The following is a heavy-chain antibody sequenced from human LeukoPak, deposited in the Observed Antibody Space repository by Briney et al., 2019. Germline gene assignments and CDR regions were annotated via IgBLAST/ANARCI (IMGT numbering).Heavy chain of an antibody. D-gene: IGHD3-10*01. CDR1: GFTFDDYA. Sequence: GGSLRLSCAASGFTFDDYAMHWVRQAPGKGLEWVSAISGSGGSTYYADSVKGRFTISRDNSKNTLYLQMNSLRAEDTAVYYCAKSLDYGMRFDWFDPWGQGTLVTVSS. CDR3: AKSLDYGMRFDWFDP. CDR2: ISGSGGST. V-gene: IGHV3-23*01. J-gene: IGHJ5*02.